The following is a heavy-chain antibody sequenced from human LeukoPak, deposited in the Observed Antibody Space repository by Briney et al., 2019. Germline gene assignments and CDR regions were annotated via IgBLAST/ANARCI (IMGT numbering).Heavy chain of an antibody. J-gene: IGHJ3*02. CDR1: GFTFTSYA. D-gene: IGHD4-23*01. CDR3: AKPMTTVVGSDAFDI. V-gene: IGHV3-23*01. CDR2: ISGSGGST. Sequence: GGSLRLSCAASGFTFTSYAMSWVRQAPGKGLKWVSTISGSGGSTYYADSVKGRFTISRDNSKNTLYLQMNSLRAEDTAVYYCAKPMTTVVGSDAFDIWGQGTMVTVSS.